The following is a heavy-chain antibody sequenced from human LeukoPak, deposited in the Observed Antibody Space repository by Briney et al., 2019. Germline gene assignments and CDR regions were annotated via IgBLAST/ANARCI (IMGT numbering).Heavy chain of an antibody. CDR2: ISGSGGST. Sequence: GGSLRLSCAASGFTFSSYAMSGVRQAPGKGLEWVSAISGSGGSTYYADSVQGRFTISRDNSKNTLYLQMNRLRAEDTAVYYCARGVGYPYFDYWGQGTLVTVSS. J-gene: IGHJ4*02. CDR1: GFTFSSYA. V-gene: IGHV3-23*01. CDR3: ARGVGYPYFDY. D-gene: IGHD5-18*01.